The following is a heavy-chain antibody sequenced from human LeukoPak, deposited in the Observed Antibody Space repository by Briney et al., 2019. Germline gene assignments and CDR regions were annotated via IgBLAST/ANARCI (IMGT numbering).Heavy chain of an antibody. V-gene: IGHV3-48*03. CDR1: GFTFSSYE. CDR2: ISSSGSTI. D-gene: IGHD3-9*01. J-gene: IGHJ4*02. CDR3: ARYSGYDILTVDPPPGYFDY. Sequence: PGGSLRLSCAASGFTFSSYEMNWVRQAPGKGLEWVSYISSSGSTIYYADSVKGRFTISRDNAKNSLYLQMNSLKAEDTAVYYCARYSGYDILTVDPPPGYFDYWGQGTLVTVSS.